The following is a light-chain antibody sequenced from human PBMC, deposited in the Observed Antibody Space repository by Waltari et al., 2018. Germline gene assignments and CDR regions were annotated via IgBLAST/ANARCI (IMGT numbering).Light chain of an antibody. V-gene: IGLV3-9*01. CDR2: RDT. J-gene: IGLJ3*02. CDR1: NIGSKN. CDR3: QVWDSSNVV. Sequence: SYDLTQPRSVSVALGQTAKITCGGNNIGSKNVHWYQQRPGQAPVVVIYRDTNRPSGIPDRFSGPNAGNTATLTISRAQAVDEADYYCQVWDSSNVVFGGGATLTVL.